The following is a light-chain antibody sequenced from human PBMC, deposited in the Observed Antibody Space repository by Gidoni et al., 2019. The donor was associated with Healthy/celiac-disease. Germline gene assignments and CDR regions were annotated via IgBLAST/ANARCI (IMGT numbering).Light chain of an antibody. V-gene: IGLV3-1*01. CDR1: KLGDKY. CDR3: PAWDSSTGCFSYV. CDR2: QDS. J-gene: IGLJ1*01. Sequence: SYEMTQPTAGSASPGQTASITCSGDKLGDKYACWYQQKQGQSPVLVLYQDSKRPSGLPERFSGSTSGNTATLTLSGTQAMDAADYYFPAWDSSTGCFSYVFGPGTKVTVL.